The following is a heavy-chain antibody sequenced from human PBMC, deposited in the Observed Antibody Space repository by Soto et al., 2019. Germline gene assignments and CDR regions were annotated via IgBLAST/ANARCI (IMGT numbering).Heavy chain of an antibody. J-gene: IGHJ4*02. D-gene: IGHD5-18*01. CDR2: ISGGGDST. CDR3: VKTLQYSYGLPH. V-gene: IGHV3-23*01. CDR1: GFTFSSYA. Sequence: PGGSLRLSCAASGFTFSSYAMTWARQAPGKGLDWVSAISGGGDSTYYADSVKGRFTISRDNSKNTLYLQMSSLRAEDTAVYYCVKTLQYSYGLPHWGQGTLVTVSS.